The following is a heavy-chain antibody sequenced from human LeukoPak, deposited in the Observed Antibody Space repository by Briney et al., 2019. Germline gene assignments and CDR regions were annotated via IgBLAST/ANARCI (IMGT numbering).Heavy chain of an antibody. CDR1: GFTFSRLS. CDR2: ISSSSSYI. Sequence: GGSLRLSCAVSGFTFSRLSMTWVRQAPGKGLEWVSSISSSSSYIYYRDSVKGRFTISRDNAKNSLYLQMHSLRAEDTAVYYCALVGATSWAPFDYWGQGTLVTVSS. J-gene: IGHJ4*02. D-gene: IGHD1-26*01. CDR3: ALVGATSWAPFDY. V-gene: IGHV3-21*01.